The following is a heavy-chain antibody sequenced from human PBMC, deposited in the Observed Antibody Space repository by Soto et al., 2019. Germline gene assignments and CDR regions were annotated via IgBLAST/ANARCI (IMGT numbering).Heavy chain of an antibody. CDR2: ISAYNGNT. J-gene: IGHJ5*02. CDR1: GYTFTSYG. D-gene: IGHD6-6*01. Sequence: ASVKGSCKASGYTFTSYGISWGRQAPGQGLEWMGWISAYNGNTNYAQKLQGRVTMTTDTSTSTAYMELRSLRSDDTAVYYCARASSSSRWFDPWGQGTLVTVSS. V-gene: IGHV1-18*01. CDR3: ARASSSSRWFDP.